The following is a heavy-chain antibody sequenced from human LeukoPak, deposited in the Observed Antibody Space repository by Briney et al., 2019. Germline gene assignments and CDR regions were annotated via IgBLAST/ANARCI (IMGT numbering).Heavy chain of an antibody. CDR3: ARGYCSGGSCYPDAFDI. D-gene: IGHD2-15*01. V-gene: IGHV3-53*01. Sequence: SRGSTYYAASVKGRLTISRDNSKNTLYLQMNSLRAEDTAVYYCARGYCSGGSCYPDAFDIWGQGTMVTVSS. CDR2: SRGST. J-gene: IGHJ3*02.